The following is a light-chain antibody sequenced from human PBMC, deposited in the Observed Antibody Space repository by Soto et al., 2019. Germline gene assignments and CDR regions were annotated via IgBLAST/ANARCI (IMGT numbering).Light chain of an antibody. CDR3: QQYDGSPPWT. Sequence: EIVLTQSLGTQSYSPGEAATLSCRASQSVSSTSLAWYQQKPGQAPRLLIYGASNRATGIPDRFSGSGSGTDFTLTISRLEPEDFAVYYCQQYDGSPPWTFGLGTKV. CDR1: QSVSSTS. V-gene: IGKV3-20*01. J-gene: IGKJ1*01. CDR2: GAS.